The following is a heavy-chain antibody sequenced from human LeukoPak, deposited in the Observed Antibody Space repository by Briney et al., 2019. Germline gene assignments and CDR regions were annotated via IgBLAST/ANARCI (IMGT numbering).Heavy chain of an antibody. V-gene: IGHV1-46*01. D-gene: IGHD3-22*01. CDR2: INPSGGST. J-gene: IGHJ5*02. CDR3: AREPPVYYDSSGYYYDHNWFDP. Sequence: GASVKVSCKASGYTFTSYYMHWVRQAPGQGLEWMGIINPSGGSTSYAQKFQGRVTMTRDTSTSTVYMELSSLRSEDTAVYYCAREPPVYYDSSGYYYDHNWFDPWGQGTLVTVSS. CDR1: GYTFTSYY.